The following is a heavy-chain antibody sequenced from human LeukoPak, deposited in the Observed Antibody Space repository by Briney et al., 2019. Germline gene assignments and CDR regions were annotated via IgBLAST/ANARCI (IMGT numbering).Heavy chain of an antibody. Sequence: SETLSLTCTVSGGSISSYYWSWIRQPPGKGLEWIGYIYYSGSTNYNPSLKSRVTISVDTSKNQFSLKLSSVTAADTAVYYCARVMERAAGLYYYYGMDVWGQGTTVTVSS. CDR1: GGSISSYY. CDR2: IYYSGST. V-gene: IGHV4-59*01. D-gene: IGHD6-13*01. J-gene: IGHJ6*02. CDR3: ARVMERAAGLYYYYGMDV.